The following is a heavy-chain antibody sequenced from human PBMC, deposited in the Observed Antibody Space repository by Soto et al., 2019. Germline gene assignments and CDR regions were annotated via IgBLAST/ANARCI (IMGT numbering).Heavy chain of an antibody. CDR2: ISDSGTT. D-gene: IGHD2-2*03. CDR1: GGSIDSYY. V-gene: IGHV4-59*12. Sequence: QVELQQSGPGLVKASETLSLSCTVFGGSIDSYYLSWIRQAPGRGLEWIGHISDSGTTNYNPSLGSRVTISVDTSSKLFSLKLSSVTAADTAVYFCARDRWMSRANWFDPWGPGTLVTVSS. J-gene: IGHJ5*02. CDR3: ARDRWMSRANWFDP.